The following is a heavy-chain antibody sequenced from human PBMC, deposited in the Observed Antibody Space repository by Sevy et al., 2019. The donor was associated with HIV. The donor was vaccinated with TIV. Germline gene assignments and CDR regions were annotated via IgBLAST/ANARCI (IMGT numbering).Heavy chain of an antibody. Sequence: GGSLRLSCAASGFTFSKYSMSGVRQPPWKGLGWVSTLSFGCGEINYADSVKGRFTISRDNSKSSVYLQMNNLRPEDTAVYYCAREGCTKPHDYWGQGTLVTVSS. CDR1: GFTFSKYS. J-gene: IGHJ4*02. CDR3: AREGCTKPHDY. V-gene: IGHV3-23*01. D-gene: IGHD2-8*01. CDR2: LSFGCGEI.